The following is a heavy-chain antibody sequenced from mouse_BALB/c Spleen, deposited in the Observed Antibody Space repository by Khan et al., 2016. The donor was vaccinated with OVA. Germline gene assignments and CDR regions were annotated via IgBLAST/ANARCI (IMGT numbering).Heavy chain of an antibody. CDR1: GFTFSSFG. CDR2: ISSGSSTI. D-gene: IGHD2-1*01. CDR3: ARSGGNFHWYFDV. Sequence: EVELVESGGGLVQPGGSRKLSCAASGFTFSSFGMHWVRQAPKKGLEWVAYISSGSSTIYYVDTVKGRFTISRDSPKNNLFLQMTSLRSEYTAMYYCARSGGNFHWYFDVWGAGTSVTVSS. V-gene: IGHV5-17*02. J-gene: IGHJ1*01.